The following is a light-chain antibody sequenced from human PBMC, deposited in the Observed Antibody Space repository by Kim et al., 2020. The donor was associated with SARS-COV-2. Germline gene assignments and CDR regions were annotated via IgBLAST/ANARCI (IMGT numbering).Light chain of an antibody. CDR1: RSNIGAGYD. V-gene: IGLV1-40*01. CDR3: QSYDSSLSGSV. CDR2: GNS. Sequence: RGTISWTGRRSNIGAGYDVHWYQQLPGTAPKLLIYGNSNRPSGVPDRFSGSKSGTSASLAITGLQAEDEADYYCQSYDSSLSGSVFGGGTQLTVL. J-gene: IGLJ2*01.